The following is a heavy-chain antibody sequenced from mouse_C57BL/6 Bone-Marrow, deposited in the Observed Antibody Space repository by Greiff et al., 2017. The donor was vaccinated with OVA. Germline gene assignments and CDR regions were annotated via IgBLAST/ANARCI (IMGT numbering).Heavy chain of an antibody. CDR2: IDPSDSYT. J-gene: IGHJ2*01. CDR1: GYTFTSYW. CDR3: ARRGFFYYYGSS. V-gene: IGHV1-50*01. Sequence: QVQLQQPGAELVKPGASVKLSCKASGYTFTSYWMQWVKQRPGQGLEWIGEIDPSDSYTNYNQKFKVKATLTVDTSSSTAYMQLSSLTSEDSAVYYCARRGFFYYYGSSWGQGTTLTVSS. D-gene: IGHD1-1*01.